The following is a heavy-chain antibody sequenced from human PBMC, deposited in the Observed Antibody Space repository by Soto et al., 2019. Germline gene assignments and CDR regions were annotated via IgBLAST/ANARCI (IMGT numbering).Heavy chain of an antibody. CDR1: GGSFSGYY. Sequence: SETLSLTCVVYGGSFSGYYWSWIRQPPGKGLEWIGEINHSGSTNYNPSLKSRVTISVDTSKNQFSLKLSSVTAADTAVYYCARVGVYYYDSSGLVYWGQGTLVTVSS. CDR3: ARVGVYYYDSSGLVY. CDR2: INHSGST. D-gene: IGHD3-22*01. J-gene: IGHJ4*02. V-gene: IGHV4-34*01.